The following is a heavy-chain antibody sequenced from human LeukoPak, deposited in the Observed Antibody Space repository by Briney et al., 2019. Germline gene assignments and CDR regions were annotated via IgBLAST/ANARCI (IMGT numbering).Heavy chain of an antibody. D-gene: IGHD3-22*01. V-gene: IGHV4-59*01. CDR2: TYYSGST. J-gene: IGHJ3*02. CDR1: GGSTSSYY. CDR3: ASAYYYDSSGYYNDAFDI. Sequence: SETLSFTCTVSGGSTSSYYWSWIRQPPGKGLEWIGYTYYSGSTNYNPSLKSRVTISVDTSKNQFSLKLSSVTAADTAVYYCASAYYYDSSGYYNDAFDIWGQGTMVTVSS.